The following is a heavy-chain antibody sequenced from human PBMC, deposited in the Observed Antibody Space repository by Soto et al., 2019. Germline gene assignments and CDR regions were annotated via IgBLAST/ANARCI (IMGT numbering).Heavy chain of an antibody. CDR3: ARVMWSPRREVVPAALGFDY. V-gene: IGHV4-39*07. Sequence: SETLSLTCTVSGGSISSSSYYWGWIRQPPGKGLEWIGSIYYSGSTYYNPSLKSRVTISVDTSKNQFSLKLSSVTAADTAVYYCARVMWSPRREVVPAALGFDYWGQGTLVTVSS. CDR1: GGSISSSSYY. D-gene: IGHD2-2*01. CDR2: IYYSGST. J-gene: IGHJ4*02.